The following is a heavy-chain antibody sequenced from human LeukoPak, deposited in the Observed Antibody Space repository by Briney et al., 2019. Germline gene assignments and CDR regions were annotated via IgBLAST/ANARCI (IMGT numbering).Heavy chain of an antibody. J-gene: IGHJ4*02. D-gene: IGHD4-17*01. Sequence: ASVKVSCKASGYTFTSYGVSWVRQAPGQGLEWMGWISAYSANTNYAKKLQGRVTMTTDTSTSTAYMELRSLRSDDTAVYYCARQGRATFGTTVTPDFDYWGQGTLVTVSS. CDR3: ARQGRATFGTTVTPDFDY. CDR2: ISAYSANT. V-gene: IGHV1-18*01. CDR1: GYTFTSYG.